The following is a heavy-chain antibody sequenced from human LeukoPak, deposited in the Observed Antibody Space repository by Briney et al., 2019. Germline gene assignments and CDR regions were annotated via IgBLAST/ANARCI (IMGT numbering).Heavy chain of an antibody. CDR2: IRYEGDIA. CDR3: AKLRRGEWRGRIDS. J-gene: IGHJ4*02. Sequence: GGSLRLSCATSGFLFGSYGMHWVRQAPGKGLEWVAFIRYEGDIAHYADSVEGRFIISRDNSMNTLYLQMNSLRVEDTSVYYCAKLRRGEWRGRIDSWGQGTLVTVSS. D-gene: IGHD3-16*01. V-gene: IGHV3-30*02. CDR1: GFLFGSYG.